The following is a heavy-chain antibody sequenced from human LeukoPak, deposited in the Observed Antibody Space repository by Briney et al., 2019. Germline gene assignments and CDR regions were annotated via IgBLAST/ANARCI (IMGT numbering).Heavy chain of an antibody. D-gene: IGHD2-15*01. Sequence: ASETLSLTCAVSGYSISSGYYWGWIRQPPGKGLEWIGSVFHSGSTSSYPSLKSRVTISVDTSKNQFSLKLSSVTAADTAVYYCARGDGSYSDWGQGTLVTVSS. CDR1: GYSISSGYY. CDR3: ARGDGSYSD. V-gene: IGHV4-38-2*01. CDR2: VFHSGST. J-gene: IGHJ4*02.